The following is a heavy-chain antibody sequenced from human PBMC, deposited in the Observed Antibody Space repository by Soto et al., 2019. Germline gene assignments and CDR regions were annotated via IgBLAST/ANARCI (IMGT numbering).Heavy chain of an antibody. J-gene: IGHJ5*02. CDR3: ARIPSYPTGWFNP. V-gene: IGHV2-26*01. CDR1: GFSLSNARMG. CDR2: IFSNDEK. Sequence: GSGPTLVNPTQTLTLTRTVSGFSLSNARMGVNWIRQPPGKALEWLAHIFSNDEKSYSTSLKSRLTISKDTSKSQVVLIMTNMDPVDTATYYCARIPSYPTGWFNPWGQGTLVTVSS.